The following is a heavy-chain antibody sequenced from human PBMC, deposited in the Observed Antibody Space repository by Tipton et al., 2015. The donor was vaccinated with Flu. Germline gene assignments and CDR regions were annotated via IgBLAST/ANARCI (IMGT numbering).Heavy chain of an antibody. D-gene: IGHD3-10*01. CDR2: IYASGST. V-gene: IGHV4-61*02. CDR1: GDSITSSTDY. J-gene: IGHJ5*02. Sequence: LSLTCTISGDSITSSTDYWSWIRQPAGKGLEWIGRIYASGSTNYNPSLKSRVTISLDASKKQFSLKVTSVTAADTAVYYCARDYGDLNWFDPWGQGTLVTVSS. CDR3: ARDYGDLNWFDP.